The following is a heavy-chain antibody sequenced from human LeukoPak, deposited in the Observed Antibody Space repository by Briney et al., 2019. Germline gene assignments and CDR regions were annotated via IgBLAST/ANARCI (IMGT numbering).Heavy chain of an antibody. V-gene: IGHV4-34*01. CDR1: GGSFTIYS. Sequence: PSETLSLTCAVYGGSFTIYSWTWIRQPPGKSLEWVGEISPSGNTQYNPSLKSRVTISLDASKSQFYLKLNSVAAADTAVYYCARRVRSADYRLDYWGQGTLVTVSS. J-gene: IGHJ4*02. CDR2: ISPSGNT. CDR3: ARRVRSADYRLDY. D-gene: IGHD4-11*01.